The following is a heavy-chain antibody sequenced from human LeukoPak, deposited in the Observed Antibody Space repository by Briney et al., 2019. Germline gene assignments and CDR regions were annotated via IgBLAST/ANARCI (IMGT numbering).Heavy chain of an antibody. CDR1: GGSFSGYY. V-gene: IGHV4-34*01. D-gene: IGHD3-22*01. CDR2: INHSGST. J-gene: IGHJ4*02. Sequence: SETLSLTCAVYGGSFSGYYWSWIRQPPGKGLEWIGEINHSGSTYYNPSLKSRVTISVDTSKNQFSLKLSSVTAADTAVYYCARGESSVYPFDYWGQETLVTVSS. CDR3: ARGESSVYPFDY.